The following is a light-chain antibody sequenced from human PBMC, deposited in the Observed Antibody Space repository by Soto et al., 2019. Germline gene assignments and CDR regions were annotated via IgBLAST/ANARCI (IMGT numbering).Light chain of an antibody. J-gene: IGLJ3*02. CDR2: SNN. Sequence: QSVLTQPPSASGTPGQRVTISCSGSSSNIGSNTVNWYQQLPGTAPKLLIYSNNQRPSGVPDRFSGSKSGTSASLAIIGLQSEDQADYSCAAWDDSLNGWVFGGGTKVTVL. CDR1: SSNIGSNT. CDR3: AAWDDSLNGWV. V-gene: IGLV1-44*01.